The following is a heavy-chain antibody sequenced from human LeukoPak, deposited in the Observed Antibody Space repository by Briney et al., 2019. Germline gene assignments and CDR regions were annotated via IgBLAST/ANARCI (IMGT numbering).Heavy chain of an antibody. CDR1: GFTFGDYA. CDR3: TRDDYNFDY. Sequence: GGSLRLSCTASGFTFGDYAMSWVRQAPGKGLEGVGFIRSKAYGGTTEYAASVKGRLTISRDDSKSIAYLQMNSLKTEDTAVYYCTRDDYNFDYWGQGTLVTVSS. J-gene: IGHJ4*02. D-gene: IGHD4-11*01. V-gene: IGHV3-49*04. CDR2: IRSKAYGGTT.